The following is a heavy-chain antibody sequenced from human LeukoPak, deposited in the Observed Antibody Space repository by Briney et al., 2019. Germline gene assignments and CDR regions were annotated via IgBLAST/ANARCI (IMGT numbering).Heavy chain of an antibody. Sequence: GGSLRLSCAASGFTFSNAWMSWVRQAPGKGLEWVGRIKSKTDGGTTDYAAPVKGRFTISRDDSKNTLYLQMNSLKTEDTAVYYCTTEGENLAAAGYDYWGQGTLVTVSS. CDR2: IKSKTDGGTT. V-gene: IGHV3-15*01. CDR1: GFTFSNAW. D-gene: IGHD6-13*01. J-gene: IGHJ4*02. CDR3: TTEGENLAAAGYDY.